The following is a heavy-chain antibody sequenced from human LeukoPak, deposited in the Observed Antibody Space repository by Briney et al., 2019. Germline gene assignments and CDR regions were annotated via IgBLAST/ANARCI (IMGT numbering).Heavy chain of an antibody. CDR1: GYTFTGYY. Sequence: GASVKVSCKASGYTFTGYYMHWVRQAPGQGLEWMGRINPNSGGTNYAQKFQGRVTMTRDTSISTAYMELSRLRSDDTAVYYCARDSDILTGYMAFDIWGQGKMVTVSS. CDR3: ARDSDILTGYMAFDI. D-gene: IGHD3-9*01. J-gene: IGHJ3*02. V-gene: IGHV1-2*06. CDR2: INPNSGGT.